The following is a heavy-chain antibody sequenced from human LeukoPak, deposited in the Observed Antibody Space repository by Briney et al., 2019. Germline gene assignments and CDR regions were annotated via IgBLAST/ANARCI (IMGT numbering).Heavy chain of an antibody. CDR3: ARADGSGSFEYFQH. CDR1: GFGFSSYS. V-gene: IGHV3-21*03. J-gene: IGHJ1*01. Sequence: GGSLRLSCAASGFGFSSYSMNWVRQAPGKGLEWVSSISSSSSYKYYADSVKGRCTMSRDNAKNSLYLQMNSLRAEDTAVYYCARADGSGSFEYFQHWGQGTLVTVSS. D-gene: IGHD3-22*01. CDR2: ISSSSSYK.